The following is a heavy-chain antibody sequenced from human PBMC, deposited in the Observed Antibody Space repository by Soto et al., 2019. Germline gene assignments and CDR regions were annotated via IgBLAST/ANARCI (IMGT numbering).Heavy chain of an antibody. CDR1: GASISYGGFS. Sequence: SETLSLTCTVSGASISYGGFSWSWIRQSPGKGLEWIGYISHLESTYFHPSFKSRLTMSIDRTRNQFSLKLSSVTAADMAVYYCARGGGYDSFDYWGQGGLVTVSS. CDR3: ARGGGYDSFDY. V-gene: IGHV4-30-2*06. J-gene: IGHJ4*02. CDR2: ISHLEST. D-gene: IGHD5-12*01.